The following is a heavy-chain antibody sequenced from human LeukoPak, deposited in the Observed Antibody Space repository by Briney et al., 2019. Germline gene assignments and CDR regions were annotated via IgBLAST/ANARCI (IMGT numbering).Heavy chain of an antibody. J-gene: IGHJ5*02. Sequence: KASETLSLTCTVSGGSIRGAHYYWSWIRHHPGKGLEWIGYIYYSGSTYYNPSLKSRITISVDTSKNHFSLKLTSVTAADTAVYYCARVELRRGLRWFDPWGQGTLVTVSS. D-gene: IGHD1-7*01. V-gene: IGHV4-31*03. CDR2: IYYSGST. CDR1: GGSIRGAHYY. CDR3: ARVELRRGLRWFDP.